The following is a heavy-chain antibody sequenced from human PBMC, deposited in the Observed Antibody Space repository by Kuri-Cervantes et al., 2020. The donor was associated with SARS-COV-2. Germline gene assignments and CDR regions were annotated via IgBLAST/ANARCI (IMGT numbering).Heavy chain of an antibody. CDR3: ARDHGAVTSYYYYYYMDV. J-gene: IGHJ6*03. CDR2: ISDSGDTV. CDR1: GFTSGDYA. V-gene: IGHV3-48*03. D-gene: IGHD4-11*01. Sequence: GESLKISCTASGFTSGDYAMSWVRQAPGKGLEWVSYISDSGDTVYYADSVKGRFTISRDNAKNSLYLQMNSLRVEDTAVYYCARDHGAVTSYYYYYYMDVWGKGTTVTVSS.